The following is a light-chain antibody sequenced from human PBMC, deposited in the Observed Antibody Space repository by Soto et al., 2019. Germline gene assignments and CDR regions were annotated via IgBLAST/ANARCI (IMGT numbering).Light chain of an antibody. V-gene: IGLV2-14*01. CDR3: SSYTSSSTPLV. CDR2: EVS. Sequence: QSALTQPASVSGSPGQSITIACTGTSSDVGGYNYVSWYQQHPGKAPKLMIYEVSNRPSGVSNRFSGSKSGNTASLTISGLQAEDEAEYYCSSYTSSSTPLVFGGGTKLTVL. CDR1: SSDVGGYNY. J-gene: IGLJ2*01.